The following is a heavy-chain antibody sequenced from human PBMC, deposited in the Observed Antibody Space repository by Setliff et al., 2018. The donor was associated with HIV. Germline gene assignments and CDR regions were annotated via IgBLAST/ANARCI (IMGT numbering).Heavy chain of an antibody. Sequence: SETLSLTCAVYGGSFTNYFWSWIRQSPGKGLEWIGEINHSGRTKYNPSLKSRVTMSVDTSKNQFSLKLKSVTAADTAVYYCAREDTAGYYSLSAFDIWGRGTLVTVSS. CDR1: GGSFTNYF. CDR2: INHSGRT. D-gene: IGHD3-22*01. V-gene: IGHV4-34*01. CDR3: AREDTAGYYSLSAFDI. J-gene: IGHJ3*02.